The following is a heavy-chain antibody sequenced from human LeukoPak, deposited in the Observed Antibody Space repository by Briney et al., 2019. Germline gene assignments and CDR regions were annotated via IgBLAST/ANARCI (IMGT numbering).Heavy chain of an antibody. CDR2: IYYSGST. D-gene: IGHD2-15*01. Sequence: SETLSLTCTVSGGSISSYYWSWIRQPPGKGLEWIGYIYYSGSTNYNPSLKSRVTISVDTSKNQFSLKLSSVTAADTAVYYCARKEGYCSGGSCYTNWFDPWGQGTLVTVSS. CDR1: GGSISSYY. V-gene: IGHV4-59*08. J-gene: IGHJ5*02. CDR3: ARKEGYCSGGSCYTNWFDP.